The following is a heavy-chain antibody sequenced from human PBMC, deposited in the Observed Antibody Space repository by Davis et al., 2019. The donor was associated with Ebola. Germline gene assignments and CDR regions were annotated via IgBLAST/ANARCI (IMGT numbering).Heavy chain of an antibody. V-gene: IGHV3-23*01. CDR2: ISASGGTT. D-gene: IGHD6-6*01. CDR3: AKARFGSSPVLNY. Sequence: PGGSLRLSCAASGFTFSSYDMSWVRQAPGKGLEWVSGISASGGTTYNADSVKGRFTISRDNSKNTLYMQMNSLRAEDTAVYYCAKARFGSSPVLNYWGQGTLVTVSS. J-gene: IGHJ4*02. CDR1: GFTFSSYD.